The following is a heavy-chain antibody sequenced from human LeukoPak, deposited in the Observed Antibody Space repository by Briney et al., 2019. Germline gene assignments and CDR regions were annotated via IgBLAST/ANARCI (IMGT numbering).Heavy chain of an antibody. Sequence: ASVKVSFKASGGTFISYTISWVRQAPGQGLAWMGRIIPILGIANYSQKFQGRVTITADKSTSTAYMELSSLRSEDTAVYYCASLKDYGDYGIDYWGQGTLVTVSS. V-gene: IGHV1-69*02. J-gene: IGHJ4*02. D-gene: IGHD4-17*01. CDR3: ASLKDYGDYGIDY. CDR2: IIPILGIA. CDR1: GGTFISYT.